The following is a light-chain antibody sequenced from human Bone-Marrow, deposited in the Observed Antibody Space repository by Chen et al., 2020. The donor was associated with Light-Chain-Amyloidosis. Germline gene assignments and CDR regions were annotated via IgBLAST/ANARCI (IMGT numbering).Light chain of an antibody. CDR3: QQYGTSPLT. Sequence: EILLTQSLATLSLSPGEGANHSCRASQTISSNYLTWYQQKFGQAPRLLIYGSSSRATGIPDRFTGSGSGTDFTLTINRLEPEDFAMYYCQQYGTSPLTFGGGTKVEIK. V-gene: IGKV3-20*01. CDR2: GSS. CDR1: QTISSNY. J-gene: IGKJ4*01.